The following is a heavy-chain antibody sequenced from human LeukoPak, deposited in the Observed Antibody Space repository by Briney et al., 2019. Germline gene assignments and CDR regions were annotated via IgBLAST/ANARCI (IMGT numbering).Heavy chain of an antibody. J-gene: IGHJ3*02. CDR2: INPSGGST. V-gene: IGHV1-46*01. CDR3: ARDIVVVTARSAAFDI. CDR1: GYTFPSYY. Sequence: GASVKVSCKASGYTFPSYYMHWVRQAPGQGLEWMGIINPSGGSTSYAQKFQGRVTMTRDTSTSTVYMELSSLRSEDTAVYYCARDIVVVTARSAAFDIWGQGTMVTVSS. D-gene: IGHD2-21*02.